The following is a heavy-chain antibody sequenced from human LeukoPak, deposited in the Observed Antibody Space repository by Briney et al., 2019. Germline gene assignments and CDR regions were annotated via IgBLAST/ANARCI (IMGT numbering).Heavy chain of an antibody. D-gene: IGHD2/OR15-2a*01. CDR2: ISSSSSYT. CDR1: GFTFSSYS. CDR3: ARDQREYFDI. Sequence: PGGSLRLSCAASGFTFSSYSMNWVRQAPGKGLEWVSSISSSSSYTYYADSVKGRFTISRDNAKNSLYLQMNSLRAEDTAVYYCARDQREYFDIWGQGTMVTVSS. V-gene: IGHV3-21*01. J-gene: IGHJ3*02.